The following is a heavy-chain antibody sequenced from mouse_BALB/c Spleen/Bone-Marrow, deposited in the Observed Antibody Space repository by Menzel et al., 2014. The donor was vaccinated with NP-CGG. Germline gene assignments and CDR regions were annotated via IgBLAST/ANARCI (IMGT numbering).Heavy chain of an antibody. Sequence: EVKVEESGGGLVKPGGSLKLSCAASGFAFSSYDMSWVRQTPEKRLEWVAYISSGGGSTCYPDTVKGRFTISRDNAKNTLYLQMSSLKSEDTAMYYCARHKLGRWYFDVWGAGTTVTVSS. CDR2: ISSGGGST. CDR3: ARHKLGRWYFDV. D-gene: IGHD4-1*01. J-gene: IGHJ1*01. V-gene: IGHV5-12-1*01. CDR1: GFAFSSYD.